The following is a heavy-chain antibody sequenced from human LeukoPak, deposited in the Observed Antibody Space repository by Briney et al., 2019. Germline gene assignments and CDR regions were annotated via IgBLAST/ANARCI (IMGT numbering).Heavy chain of an antibody. CDR2: IYYSGST. V-gene: IGHV4-30-4*08. CDR1: GGSISSGDYY. CDR3: ARSSGYSYGPDY. Sequence: SQTLSLTCTVSGGSISSGDYYWSWIRQPPGKGLEWIGYIYYSGSTYYNPSLKSRVTISVDRSKNQFSLKLSSVTAADTAVYYCARSSGYSYGPDYWGQGTLVTVSS. D-gene: IGHD5-18*01. J-gene: IGHJ4*02.